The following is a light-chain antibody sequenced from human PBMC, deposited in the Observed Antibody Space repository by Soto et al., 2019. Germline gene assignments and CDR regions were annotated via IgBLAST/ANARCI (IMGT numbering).Light chain of an antibody. CDR3: QQINSYPRT. Sequence: IQLTQSPSSLSASVGDRVTITCRASQAISSYLAWYQQKPGKAPELLIYAASTLPSGVPSRFRGSGSGTDFTLTISSLQPEDFATYYCQQINSYPRTFGQGTKVEIK. CDR1: QAISSY. V-gene: IGKV1-9*01. J-gene: IGKJ1*01. CDR2: AAS.